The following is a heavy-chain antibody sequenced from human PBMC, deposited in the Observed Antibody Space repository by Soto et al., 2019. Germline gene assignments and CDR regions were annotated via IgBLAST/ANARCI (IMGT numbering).Heavy chain of an antibody. D-gene: IGHD4-17*01. CDR1: GFTLSNYA. V-gene: IGHV3-23*01. CDR2: ISGSGDST. Sequence: EVRLLESGGGLVQPGGSLRLSCAASGFTLSNYAMSWVHQAPGKGLEWVSVISGSGDSTYYADSVKGRFTISRDNSKNTLYLQMNSLRAEDTAVYYCAKRHYGLHFDYWGQGTLVTVSS. J-gene: IGHJ4*02. CDR3: AKRHYGLHFDY.